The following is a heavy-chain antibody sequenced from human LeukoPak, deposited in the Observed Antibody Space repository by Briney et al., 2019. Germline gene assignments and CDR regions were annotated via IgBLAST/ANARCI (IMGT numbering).Heavy chain of an antibody. CDR1: GYSISSGYY. CDR3: ARDSGGPAVP. CDR2: IYHSGST. V-gene: IGHV4-38-2*02. D-gene: IGHD3-16*01. J-gene: IGHJ5*02. Sequence: SETLSLTCTVSGYSISSGYYWGWIRQPPGKGLEWIGSIYHSGSTYYNPSLKSRVTISVDTSKNQFSLRLSSVTAADTAVYYCARDSGGPAVPWGQGTLVTVSS.